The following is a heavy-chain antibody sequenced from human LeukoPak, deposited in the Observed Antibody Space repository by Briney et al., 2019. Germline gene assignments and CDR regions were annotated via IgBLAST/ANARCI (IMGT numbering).Heavy chain of an antibody. J-gene: IGHJ4*02. D-gene: IGHD4-17*01. Sequence: SETLSLTCAVYGGSFSGYYWSWIRQPPGKGLEWIGEINHSGSTNYNPSLKSRVTISVDTSKNQFSLKLSSVTAADTAVYYCARGPPDYGDYAWHYWGQGTLVSVSS. CDR2: INHSGST. CDR1: GGSFSGYY. CDR3: ARGPPDYGDYAWHY. V-gene: IGHV4-34*01.